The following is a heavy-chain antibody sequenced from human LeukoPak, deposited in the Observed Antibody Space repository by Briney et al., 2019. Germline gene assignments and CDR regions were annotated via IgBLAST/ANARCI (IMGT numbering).Heavy chain of an antibody. V-gene: IGHV1-18*01. J-gene: IGHJ5*02. CDR1: GYTFTSYG. CDR2: ISAYNGNT. CDR3: ARAGRGSSWYGGNGWFDP. Sequence: ASVKVSCKASGYTFTSYGISWVRQAPGQGLEWMGWISAYNGNTNYAQKLQGRVTMTTDTSTSTAYMELRSLRSDDTAVYYCARAGRGSSWYGGNGWFDPRGQGTLVTVSS. D-gene: IGHD6-13*01.